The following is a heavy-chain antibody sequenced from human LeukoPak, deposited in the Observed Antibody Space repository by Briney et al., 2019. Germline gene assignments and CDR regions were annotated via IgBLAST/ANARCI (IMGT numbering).Heavy chain of an antibody. V-gene: IGHV4-59*01. CDR3: ARNPRVVANAFDI. CDR1: GGSISSYY. CDR2: IYYSGST. J-gene: IGHJ3*02. D-gene: IGHD2-2*01. Sequence: PSETLSLTCTVSGGSISSYYWSWIRQLPGKGLEWIGYIYYSGSTNYNPSLKSRVTISVDTSKNQFSLKLSSVTAADTAVYYCARNPRVVANAFDIWGQGTMVTVSS.